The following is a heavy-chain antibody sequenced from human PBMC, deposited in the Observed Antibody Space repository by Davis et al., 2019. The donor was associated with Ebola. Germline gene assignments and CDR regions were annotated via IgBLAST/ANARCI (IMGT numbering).Heavy chain of an antibody. CDR1: GFTFSDYY. V-gene: IGHV3-11*01. Sequence: GESLKISCAASGFTFSDYYMSWIRQAPGKGLEWVSYIISSGSTIYYADSVKGRFTISRDNAKNSLYLQMNSLRAEDTAVYYCARDQDYFWSSSSFFGYGMDVWGQGTTVTVSS. J-gene: IGHJ6*02. CDR2: IISSGSTI. CDR3: ARDQDYFWSSSSFFGYGMDV. D-gene: IGHD6-6*01.